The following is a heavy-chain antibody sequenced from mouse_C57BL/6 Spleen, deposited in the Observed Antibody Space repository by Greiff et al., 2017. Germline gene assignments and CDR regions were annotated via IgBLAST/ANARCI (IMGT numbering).Heavy chain of an antibody. J-gene: IGHJ4*01. CDR1: GYTFTSYW. V-gene: IGHV1-69*01. CDR3: ARYYYDGAMDY. D-gene: IGHD2-4*01. CDR2: LDPADSYT. Sequence: QVQLQQPGAELVMPGASVKLSCKASGYTFTSYWMHWVKQRPGQGLEWIGELDPADSYTNYNQKFKGKSTLTVDKSSSTAYMQLRSLTSEDSAVYYCARYYYDGAMDYWGQGTSVTVSS.